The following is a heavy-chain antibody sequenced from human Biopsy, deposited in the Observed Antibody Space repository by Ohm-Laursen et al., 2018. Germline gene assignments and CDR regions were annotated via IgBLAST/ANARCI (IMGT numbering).Heavy chain of an antibody. J-gene: IGHJ4*02. V-gene: IGHV4-34*08. CDR1: GKTFSDYQ. CDR3: GNEVHGRDY. Sequence: GTLSLTCTVFGKTFSDYQWSWISQPPGKGLEWIGQINQAGTTNYNPSLKSRVSISADASKYEFSLRLTSVTAADTAVYLCGNEVHGRDYWGLGAQVAVSS. CDR2: INQAGTT. D-gene: IGHD2-15*01.